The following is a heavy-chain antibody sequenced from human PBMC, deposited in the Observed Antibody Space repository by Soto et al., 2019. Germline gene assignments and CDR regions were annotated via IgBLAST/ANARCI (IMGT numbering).Heavy chain of an antibody. CDR1: GGSISSGGYS. J-gene: IGHJ4*02. CDR3: ARSDHYYYDSSGYWDY. D-gene: IGHD3-22*01. V-gene: IGHV4-30-2*01. CDR2: IYHSGST. Sequence: SETLSLTCAVSGGSISSGGYSWSWIRQPPGKGLGWIGYIYHSGSTYYNPSLKSRLTISVDTSKNQFSLKLSSVTAADTAVYYCARSDHYYYDSSGYWDYWGQGTLVTVSS.